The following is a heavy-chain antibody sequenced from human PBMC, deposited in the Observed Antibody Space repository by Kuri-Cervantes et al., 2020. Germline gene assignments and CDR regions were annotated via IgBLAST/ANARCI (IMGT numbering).Heavy chain of an antibody. Sequence: LVKPTQTLTLTCTFSGFSLSTSGMRVSWIRQPPGKALEWIGSIYYSGSTYYNPSLKSRVTISVDTSKNQFSLKLSSVTAADTAVYYCARRRVGSGWPTRGNWFDPWGQGTLVTVSS. V-gene: IGHV4-30-2*03. J-gene: IGHJ5*02. CDR2: IYYSGST. CDR3: ARRRVGSGWPTRGNWFDP. CDR1: GFSLSTSGMR. D-gene: IGHD6-19*01.